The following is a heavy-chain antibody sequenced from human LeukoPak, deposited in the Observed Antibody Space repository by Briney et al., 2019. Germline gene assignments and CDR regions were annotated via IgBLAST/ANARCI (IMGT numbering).Heavy chain of an antibody. CDR3: ARATVVGALGYYYGMDV. CDR1: GFTFSSYA. Sequence: GGSLRLSCAASGFTFSSYAMHWVRQAPGKGLECVAVISYDGSNKYYADSVKGRFTISRDNSKNTLYLQMNSLRAEDTAVYYCARATVVGALGYYYGMDVWGQGTTVTVSS. D-gene: IGHD1-26*01. V-gene: IGHV3-30-3*01. J-gene: IGHJ6*02. CDR2: ISYDGSNK.